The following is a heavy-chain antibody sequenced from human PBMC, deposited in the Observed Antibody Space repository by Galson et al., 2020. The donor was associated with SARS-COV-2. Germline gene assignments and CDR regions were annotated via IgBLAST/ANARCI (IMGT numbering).Heavy chain of an antibody. CDR3: ARTVGLMMYTIEDHWFDS. CDR2: IKEDGSEQ. CDR1: GYTFSSHW. D-gene: IGHD2-8*01. J-gene: IGHJ5*01. V-gene: IGHV3-7*01. Sequence: TGGSLRLSCAASGYTFSSHWMSWVRQAPGKGLEWVANIKEDGSEQEYVDSLKGRFTISRDNAKNSLYLQMKTLRAEDTAVYYCARTVGLMMYTIEDHWFDSWGQGTLVTVSS.